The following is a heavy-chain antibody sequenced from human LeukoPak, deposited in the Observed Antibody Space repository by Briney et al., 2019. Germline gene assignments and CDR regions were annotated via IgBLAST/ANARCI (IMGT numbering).Heavy chain of an antibody. CDR2: IYYSGST. CDR1: GGSISSYY. Sequence: SETLSLTCTVSGGSISSYYWSWIRQPPGKGLEWIGYIYYSGSTNYNPSLKSRVTISVDTSKNQFSLKLSSVTAADTAVYYCARRASGIAVAGEVAGYYFDYWGQGTLVTVSS. J-gene: IGHJ4*02. CDR3: ARRASGIAVAGEVAGYYFDY. V-gene: IGHV4-59*01. D-gene: IGHD6-19*01.